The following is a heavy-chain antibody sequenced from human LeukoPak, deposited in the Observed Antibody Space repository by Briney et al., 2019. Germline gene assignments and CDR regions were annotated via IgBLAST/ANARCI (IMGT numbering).Heavy chain of an antibody. Sequence: GGSLRLSCAASGFTFTNHWMSWVRQAPGKGLEWVANINQDGSEKFYVDSVKGRFTISRDNAKNSQYLQMNSLRAEDTAVYYCAEGTTAWGQGTLVTVSS. J-gene: IGHJ5*02. CDR2: INQDGSEK. V-gene: IGHV3-7*01. CDR1: GFTFTNHW. D-gene: IGHD2/OR15-2a*01. CDR3: AEGTTA.